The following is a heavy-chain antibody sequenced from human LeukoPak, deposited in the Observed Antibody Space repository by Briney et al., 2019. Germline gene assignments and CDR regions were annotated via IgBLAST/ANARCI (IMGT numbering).Heavy chain of an antibody. J-gene: IGHJ6*02. CDR1: GIAFSSYV. CDR3: TKMRRAGFYYYGMDV. D-gene: IGHD3-10*01. V-gene: IGHV3-23*01. CDR2: IDRTGDST. Sequence: GGSLRLSCAASGIAFSSYVMSWVRQAPGKGLDWVSTIDRTGDSTYYADSVKGRFTISRDNSKNTLSLQMNSLRPDDTAVYYCTKMRRAGFYYYGMDVWGQGTTVTASS.